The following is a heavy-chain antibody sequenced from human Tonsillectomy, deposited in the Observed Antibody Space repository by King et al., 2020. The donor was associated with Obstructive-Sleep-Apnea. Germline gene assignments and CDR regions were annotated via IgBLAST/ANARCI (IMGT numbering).Heavy chain of an antibody. D-gene: IGHD3-22*01. Sequence: VQLVESGGGVVQPGRSLRLSCAASGFTFNTYGMHWVRQAPGKGLEWVAFISFDSAKKTYADFVKGRFSVSRDNSKNTMFLQMDSLRAEDTAMYYSARDVLDSSGWEHRTYWGQGTLVTVSS. CDR3: ARDVLDSSGWEHRTY. CDR1: GFTFNTYG. J-gene: IGHJ4*02. V-gene: IGHV3-33*01. CDR2: ISFDSAKK.